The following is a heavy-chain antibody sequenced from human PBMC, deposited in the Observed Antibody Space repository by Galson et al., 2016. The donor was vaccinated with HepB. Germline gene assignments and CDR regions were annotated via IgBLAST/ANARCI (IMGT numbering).Heavy chain of an antibody. CDR1: GGSISSGGYY. CDR3: ARSREMATMKVYYYGMDV. CDR2: IYYSGST. J-gene: IGHJ6*02. D-gene: IGHD5-24*01. V-gene: IGHV4-31*03. Sequence: TLSLTCTVSGGSISSGGYYWTWIRQHPGKGLEWIGNIYYSGSTFYNPSLKSRITISVDASKTQFSLKLSSVTAADTAVYYCARSREMATMKVYYYGMDVWGQGATGTVSS.